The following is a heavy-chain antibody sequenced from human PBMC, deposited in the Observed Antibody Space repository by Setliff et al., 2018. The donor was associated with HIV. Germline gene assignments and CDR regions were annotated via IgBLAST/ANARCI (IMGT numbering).Heavy chain of an antibody. Sequence: GESLTISCVASGLTFSNYWMHWVRQAPGKGLVWVSRIDSDGSDTDYADSVRGRFTISRDNAKNTLYLQMNSLRAEDTAVYYCALTPYSSSSLSYWGQGNLVTVSS. J-gene: IGHJ4*02. CDR2: IDSDGSDT. V-gene: IGHV3-74*01. D-gene: IGHD6-6*01. CDR3: ALTPYSSSSLSY. CDR1: GLTFSNYW.